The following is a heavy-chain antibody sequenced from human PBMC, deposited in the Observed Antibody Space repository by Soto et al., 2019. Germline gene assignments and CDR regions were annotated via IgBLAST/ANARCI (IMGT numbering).Heavy chain of an antibody. D-gene: IGHD2-15*01. Sequence: QVQLVQSGVEVKKPGSSVKVSCKASGGTFSSYTISWVRQAPGQGLEWMGRIIPILGIANYAQKFQGRVTITADKSTSTAYMELSSLRSEDTAVYYCARVGCSGGSCYLDYWGQGTLVTVSS. CDR3: ARVGCSGGSCYLDY. CDR1: GGTFSSYT. CDR2: IIPILGIA. V-gene: IGHV1-69*02. J-gene: IGHJ4*02.